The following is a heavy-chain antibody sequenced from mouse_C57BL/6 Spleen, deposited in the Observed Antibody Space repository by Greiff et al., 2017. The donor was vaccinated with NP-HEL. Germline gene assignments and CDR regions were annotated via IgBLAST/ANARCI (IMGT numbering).Heavy chain of an antibody. CDR1: GYTFTDYF. J-gene: IGHJ3*01. Sequence: VQLQQSGAELVRPGASVKLSCKASGYTFTDYFINWVKQRPGQGLEWIAKIYPGSGNTYYNEKFKGKATLTAEKSSSTAYMQLSSLTSEDSAVYFCARGGGLTVFAYWGQGTLVTVSA. D-gene: IGHD1-1*01. V-gene: IGHV1-76*01. CDR2: IYPGSGNT. CDR3: ARGGGLTVFAY.